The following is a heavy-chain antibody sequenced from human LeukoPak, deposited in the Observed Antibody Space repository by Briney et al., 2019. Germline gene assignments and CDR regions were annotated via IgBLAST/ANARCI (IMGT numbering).Heavy chain of an antibody. CDR3: ASSELARLGFDY. J-gene: IGHJ4*02. CDR1: GFTFINYW. CDR2: IKQDGSEK. V-gene: IGHV3-7*01. D-gene: IGHD1-1*01. Sequence: PGGSLRLSCAASGFTFINYWMSWVRQAPGKGLEWVANIKQDGSEKYYVDSVKGRFTISRDNAKNSLYLQMNSLRAEDTAVYYCASSELARLGFDYWGQGTLVTVSS.